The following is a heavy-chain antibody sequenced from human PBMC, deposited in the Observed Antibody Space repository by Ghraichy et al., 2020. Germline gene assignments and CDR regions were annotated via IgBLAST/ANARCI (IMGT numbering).Heavy chain of an antibody. D-gene: IGHD3-3*01. J-gene: IGHJ5*02. Sequence: ESLNISCAVYGGSFSGYYWSWIRQPPGKGLEWVGEITHSGSTNYNPSLKSRVTVSVDTSKNQFSLKLSSVTAADMAVYYCARGRTHNDFWSGYRRPFNWFDPWGQGVLVTVSS. CDR2: ITHSGST. CDR3: ARGRTHNDFWSGYRRPFNWFDP. CDR1: GGSFSGYY. V-gene: IGHV4-34*01.